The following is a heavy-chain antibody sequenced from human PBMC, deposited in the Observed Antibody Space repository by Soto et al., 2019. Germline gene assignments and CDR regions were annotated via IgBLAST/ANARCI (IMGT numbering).Heavy chain of an antibody. V-gene: IGHV1-18*01. CDR3: SRAAGRFDILTGYYFGSPTNDY. Sequence: ASVKVSCKASGYTFTSYGISWVRQAPGQGLEWMGWISAYNGNTNYAQKHQGRVTMTTDTSTSTAYMELRSLRSDDTAVYYCSRAAGRFDILTGYYFGSPTNDYWGQGTLVTVSS. CDR2: ISAYNGNT. CDR1: GYTFTSYG. D-gene: IGHD3-9*01. J-gene: IGHJ4*02.